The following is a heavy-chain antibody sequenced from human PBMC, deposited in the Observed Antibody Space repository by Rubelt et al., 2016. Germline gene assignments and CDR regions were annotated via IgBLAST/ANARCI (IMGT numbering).Heavy chain of an antibody. V-gene: IGHV1-3*01. Sequence: QVQLVQSGAEVKMPGASVKVSCKASGYTFTSYAMHWVRQAPGQRLEWMGWINAGNGNTKYSQHFQGRVTITRDTSASTTYMGLRSLRSEDTAVYYCARDLSGSYLDYWGQGTLVTVSS. J-gene: IGHJ4*02. D-gene: IGHD6-19*01. CDR3: ARDLSGSYLDY. CDR1: GYTFTSYA. CDR2: INAGNGNT.